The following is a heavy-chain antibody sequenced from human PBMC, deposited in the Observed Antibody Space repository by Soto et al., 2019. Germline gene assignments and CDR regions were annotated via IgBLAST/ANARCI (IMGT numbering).Heavy chain of an antibody. Sequence: EVQLLESGGGLVQPGGSLTLSCAASGFTFSNYAMHWVRQAPGKGLEWVSTIKDSGDSRYCLDSVKGRFTISRDNSKNTLYLQMNSLRAEDTAIYYCGKGGASYTRCGYANWGQGALVTVSS. CDR3: GKGGASYTRCGYAN. D-gene: IGHD6-13*01. CDR1: GFTFSNYA. CDR2: IKDSGDSR. V-gene: IGHV3-23*01. J-gene: IGHJ4*02.